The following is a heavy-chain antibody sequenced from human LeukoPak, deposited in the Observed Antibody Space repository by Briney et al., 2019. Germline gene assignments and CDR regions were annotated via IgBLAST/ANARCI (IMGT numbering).Heavy chain of an antibody. J-gene: IGHJ4*02. CDR3: AKGHPRSVGAPPD. Sequence: GGSLRLSCAASGFTFSSYGMHWVRQAPGKGLEWVAFIRYGGSNKYYADSVKGRFTISRDNSKNTLYLQMNSLRAEDTAVYYCAKGHPRSVGAPPDWGQGTLVTVSS. CDR2: IRYGGSNK. V-gene: IGHV3-30*02. D-gene: IGHD1-26*01. CDR1: GFTFSSYG.